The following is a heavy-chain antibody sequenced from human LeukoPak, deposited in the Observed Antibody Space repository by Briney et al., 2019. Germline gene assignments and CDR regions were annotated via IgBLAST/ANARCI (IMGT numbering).Heavy chain of an antibody. Sequence: GGSLRLSCAASGFTFSDYYMSWIRQAPGKGLEWVSYISSSGTSRYNAGSVKGRFTISRDNAKNSVYLQMNSLRAEDTAVYYCARGRYSSRWFDYWGQGSLVTVSS. CDR1: GFTFSDYY. D-gene: IGHD6-13*01. CDR3: ARGRYSSRWFDY. CDR2: ISSSGTSR. J-gene: IGHJ5*01. V-gene: IGHV3-11*04.